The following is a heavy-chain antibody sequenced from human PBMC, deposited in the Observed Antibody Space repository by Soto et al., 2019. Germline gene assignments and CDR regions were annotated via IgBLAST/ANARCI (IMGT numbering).Heavy chain of an antibody. J-gene: IGHJ4*02. CDR2: INTDGSVA. Sequence: EVQLVESGGGLVQPGESLRLSCAASGLTFRSYWMHWVRQAPGKGLVWVSRINTDGSVAMYVDSVKGRFTISRDNAKNPLYQHLTVRGPETPAFYSCVGDIRWGPFASGARGTRVTFPS. V-gene: IGHV3-74*03. CDR3: VGDIRWGPFAS. CDR1: GLTFRSYW. D-gene: IGHD3-16*01.